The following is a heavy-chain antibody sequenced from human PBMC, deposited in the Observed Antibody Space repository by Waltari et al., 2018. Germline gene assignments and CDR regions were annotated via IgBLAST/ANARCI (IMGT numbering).Heavy chain of an antibody. CDR1: GGTFSSYA. CDR3: AGGAVGGWYYFDY. D-gene: IGHD6-19*01. V-gene: IGHV1-69*08. CDR2: IIPIFGTA. Sequence: QVQLVQSGAEVKKPGSSVKVSCKASGGTFSSYAISWVRQAPGQGLEWMGRIIPIFGTANSAQKFQGRVTITADKSTSTAYMELSSLRSEYTAVYYGAGGAVGGWYYFDYWGQGTLVTVSS. J-gene: IGHJ4*02.